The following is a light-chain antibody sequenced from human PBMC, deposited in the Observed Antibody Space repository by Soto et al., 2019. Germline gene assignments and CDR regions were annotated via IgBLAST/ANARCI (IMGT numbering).Light chain of an antibody. CDR2: DVS. J-gene: IGLJ2*01. Sequence: QSVLTQPASVSGSPGQTITISCAGTKFDIGRYNYVSWYRQHPGEAPKLMISDVSSRPSGVSDRFSGSKSGNTASLTISGLQAGDEATYYCSSYTTSGTFVVFGGGTKLTVL. V-gene: IGLV2-14*03. CDR3: SSYTTSGTFVV. CDR1: KFDIGRYNY.